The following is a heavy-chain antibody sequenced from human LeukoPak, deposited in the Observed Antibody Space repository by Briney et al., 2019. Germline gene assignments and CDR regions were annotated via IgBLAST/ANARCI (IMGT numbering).Heavy chain of an antibody. Sequence: NPSETLSLTCTVSGGSISSYYWSWIRQPPGKGLEWIGYIYYSGSTNYNPSLKSRVTISVDTSKNQFSLKLSSVTAADTAVYYCARARGYCSGGSCFFDYWGQGTLVTVSS. CDR2: IYYSGST. D-gene: IGHD2-15*01. V-gene: IGHV4-59*01. CDR1: GGSISSYY. J-gene: IGHJ4*02. CDR3: ARARGYCSGGSCFFDY.